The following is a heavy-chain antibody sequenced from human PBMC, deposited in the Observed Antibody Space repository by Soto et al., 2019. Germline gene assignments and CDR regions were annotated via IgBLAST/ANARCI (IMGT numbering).Heavy chain of an antibody. CDR1: GGSISSGDYY. Sequence: QVQLQESGPGLVKPSQTLSLTCTVSGGSISSGDYYWSWIRQPPGKGLEWIGYIYYSGSTYYNPSLNSRFTISVDTSKNQCSLKLSSVTAADTAVYYCARDTDVDSSGYSYFDYWGQGTLVTVSS. CDR3: ARDTDVDSSGYSYFDY. J-gene: IGHJ4*02. V-gene: IGHV4-30-4*01. D-gene: IGHD3-22*01. CDR2: IYYSGST.